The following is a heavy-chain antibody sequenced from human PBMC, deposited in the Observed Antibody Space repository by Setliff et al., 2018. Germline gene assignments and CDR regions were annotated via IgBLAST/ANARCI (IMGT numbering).Heavy chain of an antibody. Sequence: SETLSLTCTVSGGSISNSTFYWGWIRQPPGKGLEWIGSINYYGSIFDDGTTYSTYYNPSLKSRVTISVDTSKNQFSLKLSSVTAADTAVYYCASSPNWGFWFDPWGQGTLVTVSS. J-gene: IGHJ5*02. CDR2: INYYGSIFDDGTTYST. CDR3: ASSPNWGFWFDP. D-gene: IGHD7-27*01. CDR1: GGSISNSTFY. V-gene: IGHV4-39*07.